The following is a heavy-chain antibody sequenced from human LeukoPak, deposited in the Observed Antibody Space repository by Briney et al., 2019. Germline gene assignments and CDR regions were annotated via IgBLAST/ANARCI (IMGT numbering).Heavy chain of an antibody. V-gene: IGHV3-53*01. CDR2: IYHSGNT. CDR3: ARVRVTRYSNFAY. J-gene: IGHJ4*02. D-gene: IGHD4-17*01. Sequence: GGSLRLSCAASGFTISSYYMAWVRQAPGKGLEWISVIYHSGNTDYADSVKGRFTISRDNSKNTVYLQMSSLRAEDTAVYYCARVRVTRYSNFAYWGQGTLVTVSS. CDR1: GFTISSYY.